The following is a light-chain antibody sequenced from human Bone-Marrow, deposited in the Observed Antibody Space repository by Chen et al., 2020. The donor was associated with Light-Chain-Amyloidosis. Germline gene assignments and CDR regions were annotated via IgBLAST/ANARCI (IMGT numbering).Light chain of an antibody. CDR3: KKYNLAPWT. CDR2: GAS. J-gene: IGKJ1*01. V-gene: IGKV1-27*01. CDR1: QGINND. Sequence: DTQMTQSPSSLSASVGDRVTITCRASQGINNDLAWYQQKPGKVPKLLIYGASTLQSGVPSRSSGSGSGTDLTLTSSSLQAEEVATNYCKKYNLAPWTFGQGTKVEIQ.